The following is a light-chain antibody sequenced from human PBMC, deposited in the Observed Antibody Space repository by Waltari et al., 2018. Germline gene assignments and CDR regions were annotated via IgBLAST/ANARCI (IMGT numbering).Light chain of an antibody. CDR3: QQRSNWQIT. V-gene: IGKV3D-11*02. CDR2: DAS. Sequence: EIVLTPSPATLSVSPGERATLSCRASQSVSSYLAWYQQKPGQAPRLLIYDASNRATGIPARFSGSGPGTDFTLTISSLEPEDFAVYYCQQRSNWQITFGQGTRLEIK. CDR1: QSVSSY. J-gene: IGKJ5*01.